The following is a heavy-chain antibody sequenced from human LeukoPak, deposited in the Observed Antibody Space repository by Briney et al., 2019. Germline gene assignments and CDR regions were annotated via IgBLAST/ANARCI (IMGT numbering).Heavy chain of an antibody. J-gene: IGHJ4*02. CDR3: AEDGGDYYDSSGYSYFDY. D-gene: IGHD3-22*01. CDR1: GFTFNSHG. V-gene: IGHV3-30*18. Sequence: GTSLRLSCSTSGFTFNSHGFHWVRQAPGKGLEWVAAISDDGLNTFYIDSVKGRFTISRDNSKNTLYLQMNSLRAEDTAVYYCAEDGGDYYDSSGYSYFDYWGQGTLVTVSS. CDR2: ISDDGLNT.